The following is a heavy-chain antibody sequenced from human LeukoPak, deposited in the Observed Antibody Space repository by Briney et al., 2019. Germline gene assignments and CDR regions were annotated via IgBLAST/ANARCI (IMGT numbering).Heavy chain of an antibody. D-gene: IGHD2-21*01. CDR2: ISYDGSNK. V-gene: IGHV3-30*01. CDR3: ASDHIVAP. J-gene: IGHJ5*02. Sequence: GGSLRLSCAASGFTFSSYAMHWVRQAPGKGLEGVAVISYDGSNKYYADSVKGRFTIYRDNSKNTLYLQMNSPRPEETAVYYCASDHIVAPWGQRTLVTVSS. CDR1: GFTFSSYA.